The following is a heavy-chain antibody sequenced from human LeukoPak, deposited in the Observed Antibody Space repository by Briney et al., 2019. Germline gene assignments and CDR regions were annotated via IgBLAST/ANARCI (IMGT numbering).Heavy chain of an antibody. CDR3: ARSWIHQPGWWDYYMDV. CDR1: GYTFTSYA. Sequence: GASVKVSCKASGYTFTSYAMNWVRRAPGQGLEWMGWINTNTGNPTYAQGFTGRFVFSLDTSVSTAYLQISSLRAEDTAVYYCARSWIHQPGWWDYYMDVWGKGTTVTVSS. CDR2: INTNTGNP. V-gene: IGHV7-4-1*02. D-gene: IGHD5-18*01. J-gene: IGHJ6*03.